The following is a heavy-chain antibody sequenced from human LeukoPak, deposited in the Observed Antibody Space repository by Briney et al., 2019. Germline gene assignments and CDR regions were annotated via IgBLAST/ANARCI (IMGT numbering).Heavy chain of an antibody. J-gene: IGHJ4*02. V-gene: IGHV4-59*08. CDR2: IDYSGST. CDR3: ARLYSSNWRSEY. Sequence: PSETLSLTCTVSGGAISIYYWNWIRQPPGKGLEWIGYIDYSGSTNYNPSLKSRVTISVDTSKNQFSLKLSSVTAADTAVYYCARLYSSNWRSEYWGQGTLVTVSS. CDR1: GGAISIYY. D-gene: IGHD6-13*01.